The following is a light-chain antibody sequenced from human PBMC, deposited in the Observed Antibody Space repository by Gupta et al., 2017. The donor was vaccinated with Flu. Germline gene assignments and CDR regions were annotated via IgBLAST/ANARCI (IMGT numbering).Light chain of an antibody. CDR3: QQYNSYPYA. CDR2: KAS. V-gene: IGKV1-5*03. CDR1: QSISSW. J-gene: IGKJ2*01. Sequence: PSTLSASVGDRVTITCRASQSISSWLAWYQQKPGKAPKLLIYKASSLESGVPSRFSGSGSGTEFTLTISSLQPDDFATYYCQQYNSYPYAFGQGTKLEIK.